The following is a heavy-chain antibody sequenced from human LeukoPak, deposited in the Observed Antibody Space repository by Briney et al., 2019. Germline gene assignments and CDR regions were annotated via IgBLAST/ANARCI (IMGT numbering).Heavy chain of an antibody. CDR2: ISGSGGST. V-gene: IGHV3-23*01. CDR3: AKWGASIAVAAPFDY. CDR1: GFTFSSYA. D-gene: IGHD6-19*01. Sequence: SGGSLRLSCAASGFTFSSYAMSWVRQAPGKGLEWVSAISGSGGSTYYADSVKGRFTISRDNSKNTLYLQMNSLRAEDTAVYYCAKWGASIAVAAPFDYWGQGTLVTVSS. J-gene: IGHJ4*02.